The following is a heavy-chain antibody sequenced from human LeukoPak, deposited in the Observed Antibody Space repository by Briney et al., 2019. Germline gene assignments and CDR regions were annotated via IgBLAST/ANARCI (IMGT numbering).Heavy chain of an antibody. V-gene: IGHV3-15*01. CDR1: GFDFTSAW. D-gene: IGHD1-26*01. Sequence: GGSLRLSCAASGFDFTSAWMSWVRQTPGKGLEWVGRIKSRGGGGTRDYAAPVKDRFTISRDDSKKTLYLQMDSLKSEDTAVYYCXWDRSXFXXMDXWGXXTXXXVSS. J-gene: IGHJ6*02. CDR3: XWDRSXFXXMDX. CDR2: IKSRGGGGTR.